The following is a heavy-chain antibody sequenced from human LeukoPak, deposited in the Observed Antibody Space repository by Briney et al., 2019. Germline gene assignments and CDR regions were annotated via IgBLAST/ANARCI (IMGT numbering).Heavy chain of an antibody. CDR3: ARDGITMVRGVIIRGFDY. CDR2: ISSSSSTI. CDR1: GFTFSSYS. D-gene: IGHD3-10*01. V-gene: IGHV3-48*01. J-gene: IGHJ4*02. Sequence: GGFLRLSCAASGFTFSSYSMNWVRQAPGKGLEWVSYISSSSSTIYYADSVKGRFTISRDNAKNSLYLQMNSLRAEDTAVYYCARDGITMVRGVIIRGFDYWGQGTLVTVSS.